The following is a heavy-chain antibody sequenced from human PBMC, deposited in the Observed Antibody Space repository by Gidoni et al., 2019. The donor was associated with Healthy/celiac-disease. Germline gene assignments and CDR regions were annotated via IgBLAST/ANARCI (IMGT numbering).Heavy chain of an antibody. V-gene: IGHV4-31*03. CDR1: GGSISSGGYY. Sequence: QVQLQESGPGLVKPSQTLSLTCTVAGGSISSGGYYWSWIRQHPGKGLEWIGYIYYSGSTYYNPSLKSRVTISVDTSKNQFSLKLSSVTAADTAVYYCARCGTFPTISPFDYWGQGTLVTVSS. J-gene: IGHJ4*02. CDR2: IYYSGST. D-gene: IGHD1-1*01. CDR3: ARCGTFPTISPFDY.